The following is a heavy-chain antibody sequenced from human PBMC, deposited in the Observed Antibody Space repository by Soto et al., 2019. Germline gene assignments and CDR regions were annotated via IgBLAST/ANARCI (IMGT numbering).Heavy chain of an antibody. CDR1: GYTLTELS. Sequence: ASVKVSCKVSGYTLTELSMHWVRQAPGKGLEWMGGFDPEDGETIYAQKFQGRVTMAEDTSTDTAYMELSSLRSEDTAVYYCATESRNPYYYYYGMDVWGQGTTVTVSS. D-gene: IGHD1-1*01. CDR3: ATESRNPYYYYYGMDV. V-gene: IGHV1-24*01. CDR2: FDPEDGET. J-gene: IGHJ6*02.